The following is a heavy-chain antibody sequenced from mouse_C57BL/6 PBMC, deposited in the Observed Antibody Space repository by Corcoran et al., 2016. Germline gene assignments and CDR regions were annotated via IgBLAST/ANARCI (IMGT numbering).Heavy chain of an antibody. V-gene: IGHV3-6*01. CDR3: AREAYYSNYGDYAMDY. Sequence: DVQLQESGPGLVKPSQSLSLTCSVTGYSITSGYYWNWIRQFPGNKLEWMGYISYDGSNNYNPSLKNRISITRDTSKNQFFLMLNSVTTEDTATYYCAREAYYSNYGDYAMDYWGQGTSVTVSS. D-gene: IGHD2-5*01. CDR1: GYSITSGYY. J-gene: IGHJ4*01. CDR2: ISYDGSN.